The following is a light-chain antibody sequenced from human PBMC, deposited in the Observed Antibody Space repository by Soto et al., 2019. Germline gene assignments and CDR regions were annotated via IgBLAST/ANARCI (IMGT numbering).Light chain of an antibody. J-gene: IGKJ1*01. CDR2: SAS. V-gene: IGKV1-39*01. CDR3: QQSYKTPLT. Sequence: IQLTQSPSSLSASVGDRVTITCRASQSISGYLNWYQQELGKAPKLLMYSASNLQSGVPSRFSGGGSGTDFTLTISSLQPEDFATYYCQQSYKTPLTFGQGTKVEIK. CDR1: QSISGY.